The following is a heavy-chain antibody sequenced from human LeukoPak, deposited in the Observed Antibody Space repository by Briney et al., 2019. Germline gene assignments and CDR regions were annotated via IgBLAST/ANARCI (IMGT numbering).Heavy chain of an antibody. CDR1: GFTFTNHW. V-gene: IGHV3-74*01. CDR3: AKDERPRIAAAGTRGVDY. J-gene: IGHJ4*02. Sequence: GGSLRLSCAASGFTFTNHWMHWVRQAPGKGLGWVSRIRPDGRETNHAGSVKGRFTISRDNSKNTLYLQMNSLRAEDTAVYYCAKDERPRIAAAGTRGVDYWGQGTLVTVSS. D-gene: IGHD6-13*01. CDR2: IRPDGRET.